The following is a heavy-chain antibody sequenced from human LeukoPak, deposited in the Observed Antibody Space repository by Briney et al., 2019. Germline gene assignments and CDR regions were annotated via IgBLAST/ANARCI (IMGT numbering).Heavy chain of an antibody. D-gene: IGHD3-22*01. CDR1: GFTVSSNY. CDR2: IYSGGST. Sequence: GGSLRLSCAASGFTVSSNYMSWVRQAPGKGLEWVLVIYSGGSTYYADSVKGRFTISRDNSKNTLYLQMKSLRAEDTAVYYCAREGQYYDSSGYYYGDAFDIWGQGTMVTVSS. V-gene: IGHV3-66*01. CDR3: AREGQYYDSSGYYYGDAFDI. J-gene: IGHJ3*02.